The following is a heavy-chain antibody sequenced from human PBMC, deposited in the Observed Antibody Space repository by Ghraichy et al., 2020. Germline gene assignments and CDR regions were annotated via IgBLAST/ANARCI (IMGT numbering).Heavy chain of an antibody. CDR1: GFTFSSYA. CDR3: APAAVWSGYYYYYYGMDV. CDR2: ISGSGGST. V-gene: IGHV3-23*01. Sequence: GGSLRLSCAASGFTFSSYAMSWVRQAPGKGLEWVSAISGSGGSTYYADSMKGRFTISRDNSKNTLYLQMNSLRAEDTAVYYCAPAAVWSGYYYYYYGMDVWGQGTTVTVSS. J-gene: IGHJ6*02. D-gene: IGHD3-3*01.